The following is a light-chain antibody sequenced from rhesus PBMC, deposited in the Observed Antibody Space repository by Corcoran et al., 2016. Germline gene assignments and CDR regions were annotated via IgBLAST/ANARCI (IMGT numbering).Light chain of an antibody. Sequence: EIVMTQSPATLSLSPGERATLSCRASQSVSSYVAWYQQKPEQAPRLLIYGASSRATGIPDRFSGSGSGTDFTLTISSLEPEEFAVYYCQQYSNWPHSFGQGTKVELK. CDR2: GAS. CDR3: QQYSNWPHS. J-gene: IGKJ2*01. V-gene: IGKV3S9*01. CDR1: QSVSSY.